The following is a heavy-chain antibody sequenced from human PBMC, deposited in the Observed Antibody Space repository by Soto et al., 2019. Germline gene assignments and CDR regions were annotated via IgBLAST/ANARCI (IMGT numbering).Heavy chain of an antibody. Sequence: DVHLEESGGGLIQPGGSLRLSCAASGFSFSGNNYLTWVRQAPGKGLVWVSALYSSDGTYYADSVKGRFTVSRDKSKNTFYLQLHSQRPEDTALYSCATWLLREHAFDIWGLGTMVTVAS. CDR2: LYSSDGT. CDR1: GFSFSGNNY. CDR3: ATWLLREHAFDI. J-gene: IGHJ3*02. V-gene: IGHV3-53*01. D-gene: IGHD6-19*01.